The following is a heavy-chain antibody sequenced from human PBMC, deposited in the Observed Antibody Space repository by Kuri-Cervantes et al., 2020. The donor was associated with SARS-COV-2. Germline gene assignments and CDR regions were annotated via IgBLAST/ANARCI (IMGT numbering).Heavy chain of an antibody. Sequence: SETLSLTCAAYGGSFSGYYWSWIRQPPGKGLEWIGEINHSGSTNYNPSLKSRATISVDTSKNQFSLKLSSVTAADTAVYYCARGGGVCSGGSCSPPFDYWGQGTLVTVSS. V-gene: IGHV4-34*01. CDR3: ARGGGVCSGGSCSPPFDY. CDR1: GGSFSGYY. CDR2: INHSGST. D-gene: IGHD2-15*01. J-gene: IGHJ4*02.